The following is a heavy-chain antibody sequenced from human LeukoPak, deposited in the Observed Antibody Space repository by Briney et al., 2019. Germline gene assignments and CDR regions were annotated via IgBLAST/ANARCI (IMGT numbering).Heavy chain of an antibody. D-gene: IGHD6-19*01. J-gene: IGHJ4*02. V-gene: IGHV4-39*07. Sequence: PSETLSLTCTVSGDSISSNNYLWAWIRQPPGKGLEWIGNIYSSGSPYYNPSLPSRVTISLDTSKNQFSLKLSSVTAADTAVYYCAREGNARIAVAGQGLDYWGQGTLVTVSS. CDR1: GDSISSNNYL. CDR3: AREGNARIAVAGQGLDY. CDR2: IYSSGSP.